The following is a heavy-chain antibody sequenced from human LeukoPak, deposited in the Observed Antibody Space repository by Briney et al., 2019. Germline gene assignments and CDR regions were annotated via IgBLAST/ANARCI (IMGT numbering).Heavy chain of an antibody. V-gene: IGHV5-51*01. CDR3: ARPSQWLDLEGAFDI. CDR1: GYSFTSYW. CDR2: IYPGDSDT. J-gene: IGHJ3*02. Sequence: RGESLKISCKGSGYSFTSYWIGWVRQMPGKGLEWMGIIYPGDSDTRYSPSFQGQVTISADKSISTAYLQWSSLKASDTAMYYCARPSQWLDLEGAFDIWGQGTMVTVSS. D-gene: IGHD6-19*01.